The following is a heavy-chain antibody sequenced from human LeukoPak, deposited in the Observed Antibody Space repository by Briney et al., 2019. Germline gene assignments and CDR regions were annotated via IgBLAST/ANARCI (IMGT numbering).Heavy chain of an antibody. J-gene: IGHJ5*02. V-gene: IGHV5-51*01. CDR2: IYPGDSDT. Sequence: GESLKISCKGSGYSFTSYWIGWVRQMPGKGLEWMGIIYPGDSDTRYSPSFQGQVTISADKSISTAYLQWSSLKASDTAMYYCARRKIADYDILTGYYSGWFDPWGQGTLVTVSS. CDR1: GYSFTSYW. D-gene: IGHD3-9*01. CDR3: ARRKIADYDILTGYYSGWFDP.